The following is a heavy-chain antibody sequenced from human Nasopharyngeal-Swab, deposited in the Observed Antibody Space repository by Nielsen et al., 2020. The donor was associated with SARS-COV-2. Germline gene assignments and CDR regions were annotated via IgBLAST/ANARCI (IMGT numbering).Heavy chain of an antibody. V-gene: IGHV3-21*01. CDR3: ASGEMEYRSSSPVYYYYGMDV. Sequence: ETLSLTCVASGFTFSSYSMNWVRQAPGKGLQWVSSISSGSSYIYYADSVKGRFTISRDNAKNSLYLQMNSLRAEDTAVYYCASGEMEYRSSSPVYYYYGMDVWGQGTTVTVSS. CDR2: ISSGSSYI. CDR1: GFTFSSYS. D-gene: IGHD6-6*01. J-gene: IGHJ6*02.